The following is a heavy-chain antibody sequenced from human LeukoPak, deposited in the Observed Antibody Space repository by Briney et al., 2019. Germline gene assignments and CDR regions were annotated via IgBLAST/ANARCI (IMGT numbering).Heavy chain of an antibody. V-gene: IGHV1-8*01. D-gene: IGHD2-2*02. J-gene: IGHJ6*03. CDR1: GYIFTDYA. Sequence: ASVKISCKTSGYIFTDYAIVWVRQAPGQGLKWIGWVGTYDGNTNYAQKFQGRVTITRNTSISTAYMELSSLRSEDTAVYYCARNTHYYYYMDVWGKGTTVTVSS. CDR2: VGTYDGNT. CDR3: ARNTHYYYYMDV.